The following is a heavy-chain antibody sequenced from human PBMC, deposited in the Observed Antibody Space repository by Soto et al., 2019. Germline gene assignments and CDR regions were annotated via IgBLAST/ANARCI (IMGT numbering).Heavy chain of an antibody. Sequence: SQTLSXTCAISGDSXSTNSATWDWXRQSPSRGLEWLGRTYYRSKWYNDYAVSVKGRITINPDTSNNQLSLQLNSVTPDDTAVYYCARLIGNSWLDSWGQGTLVTVSS. CDR2: TYYRSKWYN. CDR1: GDSXSTNSAT. J-gene: IGHJ5*01. V-gene: IGHV6-1*01. CDR3: ARLIGNSWLDS. D-gene: IGHD2-8*01.